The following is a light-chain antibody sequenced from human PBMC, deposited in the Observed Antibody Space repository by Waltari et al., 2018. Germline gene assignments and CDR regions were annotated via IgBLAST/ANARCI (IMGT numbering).Light chain of an antibody. J-gene: IGLJ2*01. CDR3: QTWGTGIHVV. CDR1: SGHSSYT. V-gene: IGLV4-69*01. Sequence: QLVLTHSPSASASLGASAKLTCTLSSGHSSYTIPCHHPQPEKGPRYLMKVNSDGSHSKGDGIPDRFSGSSSGAERYLTISSLQSEDEADYYCQTWGTGIHVVFGGGTKLTVL. CDR2: VNSDGSH.